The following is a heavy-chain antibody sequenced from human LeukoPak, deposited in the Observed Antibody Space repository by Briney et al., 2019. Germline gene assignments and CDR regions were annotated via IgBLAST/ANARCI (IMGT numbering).Heavy chain of an antibody. J-gene: IGHJ4*02. D-gene: IGHD4-17*01. V-gene: IGHV4-39*01. CDR1: GASISRSDYF. Sequence: SETLSLTCTVSGASISRSDYFWGWIRQPPGKGLDWIRSIYYSGSTYYSPSLKGLVTISVDTSKNQFSLKLNSVTAADTAVYYCARSSEYGDPFNYWGQGTLVTVSS. CDR3: ARSSEYGDPFNY. CDR2: IYYSGST.